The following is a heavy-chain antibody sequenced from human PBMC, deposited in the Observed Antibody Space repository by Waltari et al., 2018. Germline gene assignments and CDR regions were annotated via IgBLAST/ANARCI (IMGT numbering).Heavy chain of an antibody. CDR3: ARELELLGAFDI. Sequence: QVQLQESGPGLVKPSETLSLTCTVSGGSISSYYWSWIRQPPGKGLEWIGYIYYSGSTNYNPSLKSRVTISVDTSKNQFSLKLSSLTAADTAVYYCARELELLGAFDIWGQGTMVTVSS. J-gene: IGHJ3*02. CDR1: GGSISSYY. CDR2: IYYSGST. D-gene: IGHD1-26*01. V-gene: IGHV4-59*01.